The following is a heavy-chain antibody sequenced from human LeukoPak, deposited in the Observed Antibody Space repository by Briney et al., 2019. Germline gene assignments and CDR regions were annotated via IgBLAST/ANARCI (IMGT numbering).Heavy chain of an antibody. CDR3: ARGPSLVRGVIMPGSVGGMDV. CDR2: MNPNSGNT. J-gene: IGHJ6*02. D-gene: IGHD3-10*01. V-gene: IGHV1-8*01. CDR1: GFTFTSYD. Sequence: ASVKVSCKASGFTFTSYDINWVRQATGQGLEWMGWMNPNSGNTRYAQKVQGRITMTRDTSISTAYMELSSLRSEDTAVYYCARGPSLVRGVIMPGSVGGMDVWGQGTTVTVSS.